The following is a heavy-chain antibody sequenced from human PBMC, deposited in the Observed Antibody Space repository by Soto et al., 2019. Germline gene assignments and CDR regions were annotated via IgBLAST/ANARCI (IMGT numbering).Heavy chain of an antibody. D-gene: IGHD3-10*01. V-gene: IGHV1-18*01. CDR1: GYTFTSYG. CDR3: AREYYSGSGPWY. Sequence: QVQLAQSGAEVKKPGASVKVSCRASGYTFTSYGISWVRQAPGQGLEWMGWISAYNGNTSYAQNLEGRVTMATDTSTSTAYMELRSLRSDDPAVYYCAREYYSGSGPWYWGQGPLVTVSS. J-gene: IGHJ4*02. CDR2: ISAYNGNT.